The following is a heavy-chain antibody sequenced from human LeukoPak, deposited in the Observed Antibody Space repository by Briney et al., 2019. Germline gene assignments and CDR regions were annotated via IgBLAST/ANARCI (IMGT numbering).Heavy chain of an antibody. D-gene: IGHD6-6*01. V-gene: IGHV3-30*19. CDR2: ISYDGSNK. CDR3: ARETSDYAFDI. CDR1: GFTLGYHG. J-gene: IGHJ3*02. Sequence: GTSLRLSCAASGFTLGYHGMHWVRQAPGKGLEWVAVISYDGSNKYYADSVKGRFTISRDNSKNTLYLQMNSLRAEDTAVYYCARETSDYAFDIWGQGTMVTVSS.